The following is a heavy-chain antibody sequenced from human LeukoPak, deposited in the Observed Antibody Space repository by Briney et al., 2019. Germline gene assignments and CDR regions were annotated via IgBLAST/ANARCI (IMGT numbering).Heavy chain of an antibody. CDR3: ARRAAGSGSSGFDY. CDR2: INYGGST. CDR1: GGSISSYY. D-gene: IGHD3-10*01. J-gene: IGHJ4*02. Sequence: SETLSLTCTVAGGSISSYYWSWIRQPPGKGLEWIGSINYGGSTNYNPSLKSRVAISVDSSKNQFSLRLSSVTAADTAVYYCARRAAGSGSSGFDYWGEGTLVTVSS. V-gene: IGHV4-59*01.